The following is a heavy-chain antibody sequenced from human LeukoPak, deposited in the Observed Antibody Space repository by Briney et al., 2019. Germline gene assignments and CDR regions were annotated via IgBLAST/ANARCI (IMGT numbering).Heavy chain of an antibody. CDR2: IYPDDSDT. V-gene: IGHV5-51*01. CDR1: GYIFAIYW. D-gene: IGHD2-15*01. CDR3: ARQRCSGGACYSDY. J-gene: IGHJ4*02. Sequence: GESLKISCKGSGYIFAIYWIGWVRQMPGKGLEWKGIIYPDDSDTTYSPSFQGQVTISADKSISTAYLQWSSLKASDTAMYYCARQRCSGGACYSDYWGQGTLVTVSS.